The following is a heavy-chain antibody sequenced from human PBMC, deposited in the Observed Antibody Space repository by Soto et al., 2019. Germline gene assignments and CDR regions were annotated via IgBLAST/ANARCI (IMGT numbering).Heavy chain of an antibody. D-gene: IGHD5-12*01. V-gene: IGHV4-39*01. Sequence: QLQLQESGPGLVKPSETLSLTCTVSGGSISSSSYYWGWIRQPPGKGLEWIGSIYYSGSTYYNPSLKSRVTISVDTSKNQFSLKLSSVTAADTAVYYCASEVVATHPHGLDYWGQGTLVTVSS. CDR3: ASEVVATHPHGLDY. J-gene: IGHJ4*02. CDR2: IYYSGST. CDR1: GGSISSSSYY.